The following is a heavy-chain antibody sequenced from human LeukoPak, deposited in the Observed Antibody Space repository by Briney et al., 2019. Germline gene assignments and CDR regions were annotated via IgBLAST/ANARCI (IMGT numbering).Heavy chain of an antibody. CDR1: GFTFSSYD. V-gene: IGHV3-13*01. J-gene: IGHJ4*02. D-gene: IGHD6-6*01. CDR3: ARGLYSSSSFIAD. Sequence: PGGSLRLSCAASGFTFSSYDMHWVRQATGKGLEWVSAIGTAGDTYYPGSVKGRFTISRENAKNSLYLQMNSLRAEDTAVYYCARGLYSSSSFIADWGQGTLVTVSS. CDR2: IGTAGDT.